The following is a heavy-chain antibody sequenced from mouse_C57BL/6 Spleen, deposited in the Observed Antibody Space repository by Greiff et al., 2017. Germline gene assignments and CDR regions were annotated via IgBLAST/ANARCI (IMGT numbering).Heavy chain of an antibody. V-gene: IGHV1-15*01. Sequence: VQLQQSGAELVRPGASVTLSCKASGYTFTDYEMHWVKQTPVHGLEWIGAIDPETGGTAYNQKFKGKAILTADKSSSTAYMELRSLTSEDSAVYYCTYCYGSSLAWFAYWGQGTLVTVSA. J-gene: IGHJ3*01. CDR3: TYCYGSSLAWFAY. CDR2: IDPETGGT. D-gene: IGHD1-1*01. CDR1: GYTFTDYE.